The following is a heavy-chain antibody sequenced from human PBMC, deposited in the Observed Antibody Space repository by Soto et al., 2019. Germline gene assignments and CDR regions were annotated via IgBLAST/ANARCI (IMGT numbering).Heavy chain of an antibody. Sequence: GESLKISCKGSGYSFTSYWIGWVRQMPGKGLEWMGIIYPGDSDTRYSPSFQGQVTISADKSISTAYLQWSSLKASDTAMYYCARDSMEAGPSFPYYYYGMDVWGQGTTVTVS. J-gene: IGHJ6*02. D-gene: IGHD6-19*01. V-gene: IGHV5-51*01. CDR3: ARDSMEAGPSFPYYYYGMDV. CDR2: IYPGDSDT. CDR1: GYSFTSYW.